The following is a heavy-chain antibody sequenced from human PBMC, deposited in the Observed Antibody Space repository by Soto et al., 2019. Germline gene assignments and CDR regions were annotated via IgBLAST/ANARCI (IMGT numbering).Heavy chain of an antibody. V-gene: IGHV4-34*01. CDR1: GGSFSGYY. Sequence: SETLSLTCSVYGGSFSGYYWSWIRQPPGKGLEWIGEINHSGSTNYNPSLKSRVTISVDTSKNQFSLKLSSVTAADTAVYYCARGQRRWLQRVGWFEPGGQGTLVTVST. CDR3: ARGQRRWLQRVGWFEP. CDR2: INHSGST. J-gene: IGHJ5*02. D-gene: IGHD5-12*01.